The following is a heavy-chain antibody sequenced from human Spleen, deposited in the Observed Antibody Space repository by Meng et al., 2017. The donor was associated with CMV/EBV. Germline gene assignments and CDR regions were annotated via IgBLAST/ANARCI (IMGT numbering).Heavy chain of an antibody. D-gene: IGHD5-24*01. CDR1: GFTFSDYY. V-gene: IGHV3-11*01. CDR3: SRLSIDRDVFEI. CDR2: TAGSGSTK. J-gene: IGHJ3*02. Sequence: GESLKISCAASGFTFSDYYMSWIRQAPGKGLERLSYTAGSGSTKYYADSVKGRFTISRDNAKNSVYLQMNSLRAEDTAVYFCSRLSIDRDVFEICGQGTMVTVSS.